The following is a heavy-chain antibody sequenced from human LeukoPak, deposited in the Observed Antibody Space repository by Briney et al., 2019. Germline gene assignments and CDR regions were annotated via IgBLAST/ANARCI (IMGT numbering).Heavy chain of an antibody. Sequence: SGGSLRLSLLPLGSTFVSNGMHWVRQPPGKGRGWVAVILLDGSKEFYTDSVKGRFTISRDNSKNMLYLQMNSLRAEDTALYYCVRDDDRSDNGLDYWGQGTLVTVSS. CDR1: GSTFVSNG. V-gene: IGHV3-33*08. CDR3: VRDDDRSDNGLDY. CDR2: ILLDGSKE. D-gene: IGHD3-22*01. J-gene: IGHJ4*02.